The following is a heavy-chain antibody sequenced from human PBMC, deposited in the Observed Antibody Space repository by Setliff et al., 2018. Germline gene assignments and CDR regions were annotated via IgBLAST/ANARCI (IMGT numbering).Heavy chain of an antibody. CDR2: IYNRGHT. Sequence: GGSLRLSCVVSGFSVSNDFMGWVRQAQGKGLESVSVIYNRGHTYYADSVKGRFTISRDSSKHTLYLQMNSLTAEDTAMYYCGRDRGGTNQWFDSWGQGTLVTVSS. CDR3: GRDRGGTNQWFDS. V-gene: IGHV3-53*01. J-gene: IGHJ5*01. CDR1: GFSVSNDF. D-gene: IGHD3-10*01.